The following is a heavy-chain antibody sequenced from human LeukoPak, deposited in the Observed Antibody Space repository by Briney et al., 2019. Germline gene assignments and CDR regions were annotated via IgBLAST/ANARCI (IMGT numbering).Heavy chain of an antibody. CDR1: GFTFSRYA. D-gene: IGHD2-2*01. Sequence: PGGSLRLSCAASGFTFSRYALKWVGQAPGKGLQGVSYINTDSSNIHYADSVKGRFTISRDNARNTLYLQLSSLRAEDSAVYYCARDTFQPGLIDSWGQGTLVTVSS. CDR2: INTDSSNI. CDR3: ARDTFQPGLIDS. V-gene: IGHV3-48*04. J-gene: IGHJ4*02.